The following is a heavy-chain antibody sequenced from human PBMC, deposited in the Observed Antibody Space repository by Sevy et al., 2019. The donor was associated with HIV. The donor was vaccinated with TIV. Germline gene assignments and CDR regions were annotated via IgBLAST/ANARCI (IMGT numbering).Heavy chain of an antibody. CDR1: GFTFSSYG. Sequence: GGSLRLSCAASGFTFSSYGMHWVRQAPGKGLEWVAVISYDGSNKYYADSVKGRFTISRDNSKNTLYLQMNSLRAEDTAVYYCAKPHYLLAAAAPSAWLVPFDYWGQGTLVTVSS. D-gene: IGHD6-19*01. J-gene: IGHJ4*02. V-gene: IGHV3-30*18. CDR3: AKPHYLLAAAAPSAWLVPFDY. CDR2: ISYDGSNK.